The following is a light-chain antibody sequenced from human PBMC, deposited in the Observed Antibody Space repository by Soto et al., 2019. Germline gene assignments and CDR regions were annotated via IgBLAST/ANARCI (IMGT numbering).Light chain of an antibody. CDR2: GAS. J-gene: IGKJ1*01. V-gene: IGKV3-15*01. Sequence: EIVMTQSPDTLSVSPGERATVSCRASESVSSNLAWYQQKAGQAPRLLIYGASTRATGIPARFSGSGSGTEFTLTISTLQSEDVAIYYCQQYNSWPWTFGQGTKVDIK. CDR3: QQYNSWPWT. CDR1: ESVSSN.